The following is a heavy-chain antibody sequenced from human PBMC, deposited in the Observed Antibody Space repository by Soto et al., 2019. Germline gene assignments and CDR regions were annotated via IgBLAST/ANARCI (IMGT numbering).Heavy chain of an antibody. CDR2: MHDRGRA. D-gene: IGHD6-19*01. CDR3: AGREESVPWLACDY. CDR1: GGSVSSGESY. Sequence: QVRLQESCPGLVKPSQTLSLTCTVWGGSVSSGESYWRWIRQTPGKGLEWIGYMHDRGRAYYNPSLKSRVSMSVATSKSQVSLRVTSVTAADTAVYYCAGREESVPWLACDYLGQGALVTVSS. J-gene: IGHJ4*02. V-gene: IGHV4-30-4*01.